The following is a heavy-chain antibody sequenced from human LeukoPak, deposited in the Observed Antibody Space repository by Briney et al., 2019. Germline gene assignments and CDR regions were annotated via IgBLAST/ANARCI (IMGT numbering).Heavy chain of an antibody. J-gene: IGHJ6*03. CDR1: GGSFSGYY. V-gene: IGHV4-59*12. CDR2: IYYSGST. D-gene: IGHD5-12*01. Sequence: PSETLSLTCAVYGGSFSGYYWSWIRQPPGKGLEWIGYIYYSGSTNYNPSLKSRVTISVDTSKNQFSLKLSSVTAADTAVYYCARGGYSGYVYYYYMDVWGKGTTVTISS. CDR3: ARGGYSGYVYYYYMDV.